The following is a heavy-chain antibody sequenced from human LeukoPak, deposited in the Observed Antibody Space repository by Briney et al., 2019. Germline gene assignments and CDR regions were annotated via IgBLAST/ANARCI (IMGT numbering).Heavy chain of an antibody. J-gene: IGHJ4*02. CDR1: GFTFSSYA. Sequence: GGSLRLSCEASGFTFSSYAMSWVRQAPGKGLEWVSSISGSGGDTHCADSVKGRFTISRDNSKNTLYVQMNSLRGEDTAVYYCAKNFQGSWYYFDYWGQGTLVTVSS. CDR2: ISGSGGDT. CDR3: AKNFQGSWYYFDY. V-gene: IGHV3-23*01. D-gene: IGHD6-13*01.